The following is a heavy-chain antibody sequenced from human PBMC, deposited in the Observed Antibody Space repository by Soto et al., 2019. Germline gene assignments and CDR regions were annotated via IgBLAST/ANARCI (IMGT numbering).Heavy chain of an antibody. J-gene: IGHJ6*03. CDR2: FDPEDGET. V-gene: IGHV1-24*01. CDR3: ATGNWNDGPYYYYMDV. D-gene: IGHD1-1*01. CDR1: GYTLTELS. Sequence: ASVKVSCKVSGYTLTELSMHWVRQAPGKGLEWMGGFDPEDGETIYAQKFQGRVTMTEDTSTDTAYMELSSLRSEDTAVYYCATGNWNDGPYYYYMDVWGKGTTVTVSS.